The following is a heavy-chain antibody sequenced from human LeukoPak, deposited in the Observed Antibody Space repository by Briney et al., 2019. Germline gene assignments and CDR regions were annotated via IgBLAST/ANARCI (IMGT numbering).Heavy chain of an antibody. V-gene: IGHV3-21*04. Sequence: PGGSLRLSCAASGFTFSSYSMNWVRQAPGKGLEWVSSISSSSSYIYYADSVKGRFTISRDNAKNSLYLQMNSLRAEDTAVYYCAREGYNYLDYWGQGTQGYLDYWGQGTLVTVSS. CDR3: AREGYNYLDYWGQGTQGYLDY. CDR2: ISSSSSYI. J-gene: IGHJ4*02. D-gene: IGHD5-24*01. CDR1: GFTFSSYS.